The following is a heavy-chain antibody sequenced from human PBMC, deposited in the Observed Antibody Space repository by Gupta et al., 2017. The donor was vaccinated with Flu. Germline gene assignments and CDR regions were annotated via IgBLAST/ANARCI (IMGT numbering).Heavy chain of an antibody. Sequence: QVQLVESGGGVVQPGRSLRLSCSASGFPFSSYGMHWVRQAPGKGLEWVAVISYDGSNKYYADSVKGRFTISRDNSKNTLYLQMNSLRAEDTAVYYCAKDTHDYGYNWFGPWGQGTLVTVSS. CDR3: AKDTHDYGYNWFGP. D-gene: IGHD4-17*01. CDR1: GFPFSSYG. CDR2: ISYDGSNK. V-gene: IGHV3-30*18. J-gene: IGHJ5*02.